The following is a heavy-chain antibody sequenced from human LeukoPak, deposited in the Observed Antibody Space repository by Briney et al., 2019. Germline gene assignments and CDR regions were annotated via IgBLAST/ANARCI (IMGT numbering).Heavy chain of an antibody. CDR1: GFTLSNYW. CDR2: INLDGSER. J-gene: IGHJ4*03. Sequence: GGSLRLSCVASGFTLSNYWMNWVRQAPGKGLEGVANINLDGSERYYVDSVKGRFTISRDNAENSLYLQMDSLRVEDTAVYYCARGGTGFDSWGQGTTVTVSS. V-gene: IGHV3-7*01. D-gene: IGHD3-16*01. CDR3: ARGGTGFDS.